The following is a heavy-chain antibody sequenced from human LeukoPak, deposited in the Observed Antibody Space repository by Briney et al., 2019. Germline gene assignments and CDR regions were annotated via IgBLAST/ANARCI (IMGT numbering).Heavy chain of an antibody. CDR1: GFTFSDYA. J-gene: IGHJ4*02. V-gene: IGHV3-23*01. CDR2: ISGSGGST. D-gene: IGHD3-3*01. Sequence: PGGSLRLSCAASGFTFSDYAMSWVRQAPGKGLEWVSAISGSGGSTYYADSVKGRFTISRDNSKNTLYLQMNSLRAEDTAVYYCAKVMGVFGVPKGAYYFDYWGQGTLVTVSS. CDR3: AKVMGVFGVPKGAYYFDY.